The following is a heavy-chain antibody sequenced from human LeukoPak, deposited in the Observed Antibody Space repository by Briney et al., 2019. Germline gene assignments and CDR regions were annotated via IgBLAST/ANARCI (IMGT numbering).Heavy chain of an antibody. D-gene: IGHD5-18*01. V-gene: IGHV4-61*02. CDR3: ARDALGYSYGRDYYSYGMDV. Sequence: SETLSLTCTVSGCSFSSGSYYWSWIRQPAGKGLEGIGCIYTSGSTNYNPSLKSRVTISVDTSKNQFSLKLSSMTAAETAVYYCARDALGYSYGRDYYSYGMDVWSQGTTVTVYS. J-gene: IGHJ6*02. CDR1: GCSFSSGSYY. CDR2: IYTSGST.